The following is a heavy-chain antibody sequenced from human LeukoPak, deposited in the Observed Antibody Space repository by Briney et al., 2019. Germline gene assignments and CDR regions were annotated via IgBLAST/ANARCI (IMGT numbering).Heavy chain of an antibody. CDR1: GGTFSSYV. CDR3: ARASQLYYDSSGYYLDAFDI. J-gene: IGHJ3*02. Sequence: GSSVKVSCKASGGTFSSYVISWVRQAPGQGLEWMGGIIPISGTANYAQKFQGRVTITADKSTSTAYMELSSLISEDTAVYYCARASQLYYDSSGYYLDAFDIWGQGTMVTVSS. V-gene: IGHV1-69*06. CDR2: IIPISGTA. D-gene: IGHD3-22*01.